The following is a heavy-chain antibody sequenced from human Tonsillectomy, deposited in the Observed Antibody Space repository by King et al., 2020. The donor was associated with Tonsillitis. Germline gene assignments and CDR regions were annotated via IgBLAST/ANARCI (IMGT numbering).Heavy chain of an antibody. CDR3: ARGDLVAASRFDY. CDR2: ISDISQPI. V-gene: IGHV3-48*01. J-gene: IGHJ4*02. Sequence: VQLVESGGDLVQPGGSLRFPGAAPGLTFSSFSLNWFRQAPGKGLEGVYYISDISQPINYTDPVKGRFTISGDNAKNSLYLQMNNLRVEDTAVYYCARGDLVAASRFDYWGQGILVTVSS. CDR1: GLTFSSFS. D-gene: IGHD2-15*01.